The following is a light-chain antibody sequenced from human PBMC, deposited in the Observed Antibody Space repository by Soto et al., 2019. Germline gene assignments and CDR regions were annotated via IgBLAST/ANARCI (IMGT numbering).Light chain of an antibody. J-gene: IGKJ2*01. CDR2: AAS. V-gene: IGKV1-39*01. Sequence: DIQMTQSPSSLSASVGDSVTITCRASRSISMYLNWYQQKPGKAPKFLIYAASTLQTGVPSRFRGSGSGREFTLTISSLQPEDFATFYCQQSYSAPYSYGQGTKLE. CDR1: RSISMY. CDR3: QQSYSAPYS.